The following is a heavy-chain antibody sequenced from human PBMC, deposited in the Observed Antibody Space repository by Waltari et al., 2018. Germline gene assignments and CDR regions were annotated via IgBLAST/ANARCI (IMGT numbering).Heavy chain of an antibody. J-gene: IGHJ5*02. D-gene: IGHD3-22*01. V-gene: IGHV4-39*07. CDR1: GGSISSSSYY. CDR3: ARDIHPFTDYYDSSGYYYVP. CDR2: IYYSGST. Sequence: QLQLQESGPGLVKPSETLSLTCTVSGGSISSSSYYWGWIRQHPGKGLEWIGSIYYSGSTYYNPSLKSRVTISVDTSKNQFSLKLSSVTAADTAVYYCARDIHPFTDYYDSSGYYYVPWGQGTLVTVSS.